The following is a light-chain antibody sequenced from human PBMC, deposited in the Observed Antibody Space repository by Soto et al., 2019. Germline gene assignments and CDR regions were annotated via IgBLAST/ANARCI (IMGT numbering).Light chain of an antibody. Sequence: EVLLTQSPATLSFTPGESATLSCRASQPINTYLGWYQQKSGQSARLLIYDASNRAADIPARFSASGFGTDFTLTINSLKPEDFGTYYCHHRSNWPPEDTFGQGTKLEI. CDR3: HHRSNWPPEDT. CDR2: DAS. J-gene: IGKJ2*01. V-gene: IGKV3-11*01. CDR1: QPINTY.